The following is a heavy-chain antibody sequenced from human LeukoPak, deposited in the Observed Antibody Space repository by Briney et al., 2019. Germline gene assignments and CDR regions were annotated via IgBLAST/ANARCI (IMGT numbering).Heavy chain of an antibody. Sequence: PSETLSLTCTVSGGSISSSSFYWVWLRQPPGKGLEWIGYIYYSGSTNYNPSLESRVTMSVDTSKKQFSLKLSSVTAADTAVYYCARGRPPHDYGTLFDYWGQGTLVTVSS. J-gene: IGHJ4*02. CDR2: IYYSGST. V-gene: IGHV4-61*05. CDR1: GGSISSSSFY. CDR3: ARGRPPHDYGTLFDY. D-gene: IGHD4-17*01.